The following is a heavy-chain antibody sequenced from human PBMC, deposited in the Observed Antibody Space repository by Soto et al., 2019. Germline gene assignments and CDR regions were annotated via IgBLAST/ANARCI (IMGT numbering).Heavy chain of an antibody. D-gene: IGHD6-19*01. V-gene: IGHV4-59*01. CDR2: IYYSGST. CDR1: GGSISSYY. Sequence: SETLSLTCTVSGGSISSYYWSWIRQPPGKGLEWIGYIYYSGSTNYNPSLKSRVTTSVDKSKNQFSLKLSSVTAADTAVYYCARVRKAVAPDAFDIWGQGTMVTVSS. J-gene: IGHJ3*02. CDR3: ARVRKAVAPDAFDI.